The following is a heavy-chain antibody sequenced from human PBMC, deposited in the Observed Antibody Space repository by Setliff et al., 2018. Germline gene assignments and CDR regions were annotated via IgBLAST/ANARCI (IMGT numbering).Heavy chain of an antibody. V-gene: IGHV1-18*01. CDR1: GSTVTESS. Sequence: GASVKVSCKVSGSTVTESSMHWVRQAPGQGLERMGWISTSNGNTNYAQKLQGRVTMTTDTSTSTAYMELRSLRSDDTAVYYCARERYFDYWGQGTLVTVSS. J-gene: IGHJ4*02. CDR2: ISTSNGNT. CDR3: ARERYFDY.